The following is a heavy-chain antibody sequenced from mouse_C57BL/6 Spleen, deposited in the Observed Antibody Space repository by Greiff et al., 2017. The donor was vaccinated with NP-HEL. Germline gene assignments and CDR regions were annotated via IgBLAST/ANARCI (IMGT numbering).Heavy chain of an antibody. D-gene: IGHD2-3*01. V-gene: IGHV5-4*03. Sequence: EVKLQESGGGLVKPGGSLKLSCAASGFTFSSYAMSWVRQTPEKRLEWVATISDGGSYTYYPDNVKGRFTISRDNAKHNLYLQMSHLKSEDTAMYYCARLRGYYPFFDYWGQGTTLTVSS. CDR3: ARLRGYYPFFDY. J-gene: IGHJ2*01. CDR1: GFTFSSYA. CDR2: ISDGGSYT.